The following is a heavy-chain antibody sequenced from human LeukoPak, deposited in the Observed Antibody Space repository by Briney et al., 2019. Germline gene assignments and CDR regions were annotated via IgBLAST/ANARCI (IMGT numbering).Heavy chain of an antibody. D-gene: IGHD4-23*01. CDR2: IYYSGST. V-gene: IGHV4-30-4*01. Sequence: SQTLSLTCTVSGGSISSGDYYWSWIRQPLGKGLEWIGYIYYSGSTYYNPSLKSRVTISVDTSKNQFSLKLSSVTAADTAVYYCGSYYGGIQRGWFDPWGQGTLVTVSS. CDR3: GSYYGGIQRGWFDP. CDR1: GGSISSGDYY. J-gene: IGHJ5*02.